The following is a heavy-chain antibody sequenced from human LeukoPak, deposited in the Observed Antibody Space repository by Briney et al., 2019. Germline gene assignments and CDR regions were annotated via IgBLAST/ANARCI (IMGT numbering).Heavy chain of an antibody. V-gene: IGHV5-51*01. Sequence: GESLQISSKGSGYSFSTYWIGWVSQMPGKGLVWMGIIYPGDSDTRYSPSFQGQVTISADKSINTAYLQWSSLKASDTAIYYCASARNGYNADYWGQGTLVTVSS. CDR3: ASARNGYNADY. J-gene: IGHJ4*02. CDR1: GYSFSTYW. D-gene: IGHD5-24*01. CDR2: IYPGDSDT.